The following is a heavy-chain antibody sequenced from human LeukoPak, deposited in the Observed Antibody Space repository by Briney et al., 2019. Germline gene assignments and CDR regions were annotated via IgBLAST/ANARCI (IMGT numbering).Heavy chain of an antibody. CDR2: IKHDGSEK. CDR1: GFTFSTYY. J-gene: IGHJ4*02. D-gene: IGHD6-13*01. CDR3: ASGSSTWSTMGLYFDH. Sequence: GGSLRLSCEGSGFTFSTYYMSWVRQAPGKGLEWVANIKHDGSEKFYVDSVKGRFTVSRDDAKNSVFLQMNSLRAGESAVYYCASGSSTWSTMGLYFDHWGQGALVTVSS. V-gene: IGHV3-7*01.